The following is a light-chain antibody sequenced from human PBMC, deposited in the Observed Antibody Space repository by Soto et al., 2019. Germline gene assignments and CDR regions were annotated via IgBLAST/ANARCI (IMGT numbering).Light chain of an antibody. CDR3: AAWDDSLIGPV. CDR1: SSNIGGNT. J-gene: IGLJ3*02. Sequence: QSVLTQPPSASGTPGQKVTISCSGSSSNIGGNTVNWYQQLPGTAPKLLIYSDDRRPSGVPDRFSGSKSGTSASLAIGGLHSEDEADYYCAAWDDSLIGPVFGGGTKLTVL. CDR2: SDD. V-gene: IGLV1-44*01.